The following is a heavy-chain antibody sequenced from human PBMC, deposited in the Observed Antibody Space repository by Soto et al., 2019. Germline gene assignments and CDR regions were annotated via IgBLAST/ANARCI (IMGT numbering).Heavy chain of an antibody. D-gene: IGHD4-17*01. J-gene: IGHJ5*02. V-gene: IGHV4-31*03. CDR2: IYYTGST. Sequence: SETLSLTCTVSGGSISSGGYYWSWIRQHPGKGLEWIGYIYYTGSTYYNPSLKSRVTISVDTSMNQFSLKLTSVTAADTAVYYCALTTSWLDPWGQGTLVTVYS. CDR1: GGSISSGGYY. CDR3: ALTTSWLDP.